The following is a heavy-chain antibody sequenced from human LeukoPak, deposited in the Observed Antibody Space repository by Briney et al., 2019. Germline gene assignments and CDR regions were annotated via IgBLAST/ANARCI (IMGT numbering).Heavy chain of an antibody. CDR1: GFPFSDHY. D-gene: IGHD6-19*01. V-gene: IGHV3-72*01. CDR3: TIIDGVAGSGDFDV. J-gene: IGHJ3*01. CDR2: SRNKVNRYIT. Sequence: GGSLRLSCAASGFPFSDHYMHWVRQAPGKGLESVGGSRNKVNRYITEYAASLSGRYTISRDDSKKLLYQHMNSQNTEYTAVYESTIIDGVAGSGDFDVWGQGTMGTVSS.